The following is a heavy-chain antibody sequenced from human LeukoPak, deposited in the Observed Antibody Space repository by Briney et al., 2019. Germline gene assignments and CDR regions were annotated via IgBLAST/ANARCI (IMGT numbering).Heavy chain of an antibody. V-gene: IGHV3-30*02. CDR1: GFTFNNYD. CDR2: IRSDGSNK. J-gene: IGHJ6*03. Sequence: PGGSLRLSCAASGFTFNNYDMQWVRQAPGKGLEWVTCIRSDGSNKYYADSVKGRFTISRDNSKNTLYLQMNSLRAEDTAIYYCAKNGDRGAYCTGGTCYPYFYYYMDVWGKGTTVTI. CDR3: AKNGDRGAYCTGGTCYPYFYYYMDV. D-gene: IGHD2-15*01.